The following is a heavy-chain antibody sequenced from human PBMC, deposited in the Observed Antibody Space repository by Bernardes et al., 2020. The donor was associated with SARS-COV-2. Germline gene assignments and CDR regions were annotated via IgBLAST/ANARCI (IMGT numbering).Heavy chain of an antibody. CDR2: IYYSGST. CDR3: ARQATGYSYGYSY. D-gene: IGHD5-18*01. CDR1: GGSISSYY. V-gene: IGHV4-59*08. J-gene: IGHJ4*02. Sequence: SETLSLTCTVSGGSISSYYWSWIRQPPGKGLEWIGYIYYSGSTNYNPSLKSRVTISVDTSKNQFSLKLSSVTAADTAVYYCARQATGYSYGYSYWGQGTLVTVSS.